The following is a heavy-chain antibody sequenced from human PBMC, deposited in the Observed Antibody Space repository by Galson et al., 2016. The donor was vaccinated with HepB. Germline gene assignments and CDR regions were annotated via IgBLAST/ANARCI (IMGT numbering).Heavy chain of an antibody. D-gene: IGHD1-7*01. V-gene: IGHV4-39*01. J-gene: IGHJ4*02. CDR1: GGSIRSNYY. CDR3: ATHKTGPTGSPFDY. CDR2: IHYGGTT. Sequence: SETLSLTCTVSGGSIRSNYYWGWIRQPPGQGLEWIGSIHYGGTTQYNTSLKSRVTMTVDTSKNQFSLNLGSGTAAATAFYYCATHKTGPTGSPFDYWGQGALVTVSS.